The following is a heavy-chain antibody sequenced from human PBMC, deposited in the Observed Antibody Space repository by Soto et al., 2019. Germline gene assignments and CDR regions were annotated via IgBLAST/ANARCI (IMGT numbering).Heavy chain of an antibody. CDR1: GGSISSSSYY. Sequence: QLQLQESGPGLVKPSETLSLTCTVSGGSISSSSYYWGWIRQPPGKGLEWIGSIYYSGSTYYNPSLKSRVTISVATSKNQFSLKLSSVTAADTAVYYCARGYQLLCYDYWGQGTLVTVSS. CDR3: ARGYQLLCYDY. D-gene: IGHD2-2*01. CDR2: IYYSGST. V-gene: IGHV4-39*01. J-gene: IGHJ4*02.